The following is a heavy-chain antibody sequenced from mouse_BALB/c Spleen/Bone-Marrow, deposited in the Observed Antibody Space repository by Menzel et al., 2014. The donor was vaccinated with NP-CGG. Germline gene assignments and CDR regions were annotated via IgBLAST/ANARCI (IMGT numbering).Heavy chain of an antibody. CDR3: VAYYRYEYYFDY. D-gene: IGHD2-14*01. CDR2: IDPENGNT. CDR1: GYTFTSYV. Sequence: VQLQQSGPELVKPGASVKMSCRASGYTFTSYVMHWVKQKPGQGLEWIGWIDPENGNTIYDPKFQGKASITADTSSNTAYLQLSSLTSEDTAVYYCVAYYRYEYYFDYWGQGTTLTVSS. V-gene: IGHV14-1*02. J-gene: IGHJ2*01.